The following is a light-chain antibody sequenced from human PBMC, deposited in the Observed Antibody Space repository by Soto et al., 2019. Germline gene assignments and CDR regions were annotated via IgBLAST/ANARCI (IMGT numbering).Light chain of an antibody. Sequence: QSALTQPPSASGTPGQSLTISCAGSSSNIGSHYVYWYQHLPGTAPKLLIFRDGQRPSGVPDRFSASKSGTSASLDITGLQAEDEAEYFCQSYDSSLTVVFGGGTKVTVL. CDR3: QSYDSSLTVV. J-gene: IGLJ2*01. CDR2: RDG. CDR1: SSNIGSHY. V-gene: IGLV1-47*01.